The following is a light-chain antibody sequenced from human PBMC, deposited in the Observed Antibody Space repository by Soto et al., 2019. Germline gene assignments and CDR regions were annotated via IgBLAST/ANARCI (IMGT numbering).Light chain of an antibody. CDR2: EVS. CDR1: SSDVTSYNY. Sequence: QSALTQPASVSGSPGQSITISCTGTSSDVTSYNYVSWYQQHPGKAPKLMIYEVSNRPSGVSNRFSGSKSGNTAYLTISGLQAEDEADYYCSSYTSSSSSYAFGTGTKLTVL. CDR3: SSYTSSSSSYA. V-gene: IGLV2-14*01. J-gene: IGLJ1*01.